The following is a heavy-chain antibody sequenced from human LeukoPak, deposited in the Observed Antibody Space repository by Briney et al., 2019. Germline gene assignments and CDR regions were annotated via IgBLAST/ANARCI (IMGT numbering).Heavy chain of an antibody. CDR1: GDSVSSNGVA. CDR2: TYYGSKWSN. V-gene: IGHV6-1*01. J-gene: IGHJ4*02. Sequence: SQTLSLTCVISGDSVSSNGVAWNWVRQSPSRGLEWLGRTYYGSKWSNDYALSVKSRITINPDTSKNQFSLQLNSVTPENTAVYYCTRGRNSAFDYWGQGTLVTVSS. D-gene: IGHD1-14*01. CDR3: TRGRNSAFDY.